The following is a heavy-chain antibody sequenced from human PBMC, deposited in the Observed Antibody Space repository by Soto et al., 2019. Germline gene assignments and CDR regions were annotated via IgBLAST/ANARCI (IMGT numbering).Heavy chain of an antibody. CDR1: GFTFSSYE. V-gene: IGHV3-48*03. J-gene: IGHJ4*02. CDR3: GRGRKIFYERSGLYY. Sequence: GGSLRLSCAASGFTFSSYEMNWVRQAPGKGLEWVSYISYSGSTIYYADSVKGRFTISRDNAKNSLYLQMNSLRAEDTAVYYWGRGRKIFYERSGLYYGGGEPRVTFP. D-gene: IGHD3-22*01. CDR2: ISYSGSTI.